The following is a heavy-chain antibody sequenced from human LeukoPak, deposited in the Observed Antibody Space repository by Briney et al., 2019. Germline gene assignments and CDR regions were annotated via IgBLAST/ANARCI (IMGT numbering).Heavy chain of an antibody. CDR3: AKDETGFLNYFHY. CDR2: IYYSGST. J-gene: IGHJ4*02. V-gene: IGHV4-59*12. CDR1: GGSISSYY. D-gene: IGHD3-3*01. Sequence: PSETLSLTCTVSGGSISSYYWSWIRQPPGKGLEWIGYIYYSGSTNYNPSLKSRVTISVDTSKNQFSLKLSSVTAADTAVYYCAKDETGFLNYFHYWGQGALVTVSS.